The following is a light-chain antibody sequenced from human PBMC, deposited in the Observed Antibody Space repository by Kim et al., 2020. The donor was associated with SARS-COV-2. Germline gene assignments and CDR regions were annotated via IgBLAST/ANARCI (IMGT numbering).Light chain of an antibody. CDR3: QAWDSSTAV. V-gene: IGLV3-1*01. J-gene: IGLJ3*02. CDR2: QDS. Sequence: VSPGQTASITGSGDKLGDKYACWYKQKPGQSPVLVIYQDSKRPSGIPERFSGSNSGNTATLTISGTQAMDEADYYCQAWDSSTAVFGGGTKLTVL. CDR1: KLGDKY.